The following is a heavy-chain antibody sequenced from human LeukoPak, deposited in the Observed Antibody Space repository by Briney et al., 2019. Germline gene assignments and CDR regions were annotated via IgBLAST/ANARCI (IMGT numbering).Heavy chain of an antibody. D-gene: IGHD3-16*01. CDR2: IYYSGYT. J-gene: IGHJ4*02. V-gene: IGHV4-30-4*01. CDR3: ARRPYPYYFDH. CDR1: GGSISSGDYY. Sequence: PSQTLSLTCTVSGGSISSGDYYWNWIRQPPGKGLEWIGYIYYSGYTYYNPSLKSRVTISVDTSKNQFSLKLTSVTAADTAVYYCARRPYPYYFDHWDQGALVTVSS.